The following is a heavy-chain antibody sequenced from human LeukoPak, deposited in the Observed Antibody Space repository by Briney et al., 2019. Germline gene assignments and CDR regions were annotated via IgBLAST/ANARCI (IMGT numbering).Heavy chain of an antibody. D-gene: IGHD2-2*01. V-gene: IGHV3-48*03. CDR2: INSGGTTV. Sequence: PGGSLRLSCAASGFIFSTFEMNWVRQAPGKRPERLSYINSGGTTVYYADSVKGRFTISRDNAKNSLYLQMNSLRDEDTAVYYCARTLSAASPFDYWGQGTLVTVSS. J-gene: IGHJ4*02. CDR3: ARTLSAASPFDY. CDR1: GFIFSTFE.